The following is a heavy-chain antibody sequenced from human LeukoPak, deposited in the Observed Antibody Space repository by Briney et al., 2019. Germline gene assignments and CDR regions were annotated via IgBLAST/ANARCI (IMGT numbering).Heavy chain of an antibody. CDR3: ARVGAVTYFDY. CDR1: GYTFTSYG. Sequence: ASVKVSCKASGYTFTSYGISWVRQAPGQGLEWMGWISTYNGNTNYAQKLQGRVAMTTDTSTSTAYMELRTLRSDDTAVYYCARVGAVTYFDYWGQGTLVTVSS. V-gene: IGHV1-18*01. D-gene: IGHD4-11*01. J-gene: IGHJ4*02. CDR2: ISTYNGNT.